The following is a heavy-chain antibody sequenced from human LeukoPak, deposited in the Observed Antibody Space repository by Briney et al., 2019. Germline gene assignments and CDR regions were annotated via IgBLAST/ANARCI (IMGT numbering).Heavy chain of an antibody. CDR3: ARESHGGFDP. Sequence: GGSLRLSCAASGFTFSSYSMNWVRQAPGKGLEWVSSISSSSYIYYADSVKGRFTISRDNAKNSLYLQMNSLRAEDTAVCYCARESHGGFDPWGQGTLVTVSS. J-gene: IGHJ5*02. V-gene: IGHV3-21*01. CDR1: GFTFSSYS. CDR2: ISSSSYI.